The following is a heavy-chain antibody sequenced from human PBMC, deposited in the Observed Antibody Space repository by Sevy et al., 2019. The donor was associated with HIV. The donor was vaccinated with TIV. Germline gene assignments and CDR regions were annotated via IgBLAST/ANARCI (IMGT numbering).Heavy chain of an antibody. D-gene: IGHD3-16*02. V-gene: IGHV3-30*04. J-gene: IGHJ4*02. CDR3: ARDQAGRVRVRLGELSSPFDF. CDR1: GFIFSNSA. Sequence: GGSLRLSYAASGFIFSNSAMHWVRQAPGKGLEWVTFISNDRSDKYYADSVKGRFTISRDNTKNTLYLEMNSLRVEDTAVYYCARDQAGRVRVRLGELSSPFDFWGQGTLVTVSS. CDR2: ISNDRSDK.